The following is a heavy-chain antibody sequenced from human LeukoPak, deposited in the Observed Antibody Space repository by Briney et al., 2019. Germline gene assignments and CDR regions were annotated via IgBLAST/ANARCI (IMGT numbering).Heavy chain of an antibody. Sequence: PSETLSLTCTVSGGSISSGGYYWSWIRQHPGKGLGWIGYIYYSGSTYYNPSLKSRVTISVDTSKNQFSLKLSSVTAADTAVYYCARDTSLGYCSSTSCYTGIQWGQGTLVTVSS. CDR1: GGSISSGGYY. D-gene: IGHD2-2*02. CDR3: ARDTSLGYCSSTSCYTGIQ. V-gene: IGHV4-31*03. J-gene: IGHJ4*02. CDR2: IYYSGST.